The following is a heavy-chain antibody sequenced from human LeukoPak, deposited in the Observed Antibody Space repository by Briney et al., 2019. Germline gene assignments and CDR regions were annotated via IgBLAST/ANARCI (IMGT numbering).Heavy chain of an antibody. CDR1: GGSISSYY. CDR3: ARRIAARGYYYYMDV. V-gene: IGHV4-34*01. Sequence: SETLSLTCTVSGGSISSYYWSWIRQPPGKGLEWIAEINHSGSTNYNPSLKSRVTISVDTSKNQFSLKLSSVTAADTAVYYCARRIAARGYYYYMDVWGKGTTVTVSS. CDR2: INHSGST. D-gene: IGHD6-6*01. J-gene: IGHJ6*03.